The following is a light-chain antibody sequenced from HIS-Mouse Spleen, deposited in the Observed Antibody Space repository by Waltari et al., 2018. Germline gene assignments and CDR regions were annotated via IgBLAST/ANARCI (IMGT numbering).Light chain of an antibody. CDR2: AAS. J-gene: IGKJ3*01. CDR1: QGSSSY. V-gene: IGKV1-8*01. CDR3: QQYYSYPFT. Sequence: AIRMTQSPSSFSASTGDRVTITCRAGQGSSSYLAWYQQKPGKAPKLLIYAASTLQSGVPSRFSCSGSGTDFTLTISCLQSEDFATYYCQQYYSYPFTFGPGTKVDIK.